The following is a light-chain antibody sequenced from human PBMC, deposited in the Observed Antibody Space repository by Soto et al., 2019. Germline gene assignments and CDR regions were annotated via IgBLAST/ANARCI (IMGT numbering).Light chain of an antibody. CDR2: EAS. CDR3: RQHNTHPGT. V-gene: IGKV1-5*01. Sequence: DIQMTQSPSTLPASVGNRVTITCRASQSISSWLALYQEKPGIAPKLLIYEASSLESRVPSSFSGSGSGKEFTLNISSLQPDDVATYYCRQHNTHPGTFGEGTKVDIK. J-gene: IGKJ1*01. CDR1: QSISSW.